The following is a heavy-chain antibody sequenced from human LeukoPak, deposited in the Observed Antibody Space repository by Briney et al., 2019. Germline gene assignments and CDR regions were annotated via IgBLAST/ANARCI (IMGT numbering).Heavy chain of an antibody. CDR1: GDSFSRYL. Sequence: SETLSLTCAVYGDSFSRYLWNWVRQSPGKPLEYLGKINHAGNTNYNPSLKTRLLLSLENSTNQFSLRLTSVTAADNAAFFCAGGSSFDGYCAPGACQAGYYDMWGEGTPVTVSS. V-gene: IGHV4-34*01. D-gene: IGHD2-2*03. CDR2: INHAGNT. CDR3: AGGSSFDGYCAPGACQAGYYDM. J-gene: IGHJ4*02.